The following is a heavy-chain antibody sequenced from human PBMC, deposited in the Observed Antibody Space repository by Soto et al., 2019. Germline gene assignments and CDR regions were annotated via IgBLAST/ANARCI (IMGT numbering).Heavy chain of an antibody. V-gene: IGHV4-59*01. Sequence: QVQLQESGPGLVKPSETLSLTCTVSGGSINPYYWSWIRQPPGKGLEWIGSIHYRGSANNNPSLKSRLTIAVDTSKNQFSLKLSSVTAADTAIYYCVRANYFDFWGQGTLVTVSS. CDR3: VRANYFDF. CDR1: GGSINPYY. J-gene: IGHJ4*02. CDR2: IHYRGSA.